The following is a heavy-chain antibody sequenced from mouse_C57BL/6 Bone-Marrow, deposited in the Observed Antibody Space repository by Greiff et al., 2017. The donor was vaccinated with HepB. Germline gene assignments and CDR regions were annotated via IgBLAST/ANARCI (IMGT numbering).Heavy chain of an antibody. V-gene: IGHV5-17*01. CDR3: ARDPISYFDY. CDR1: GFTFSDYG. CDR2: ISSGSSTI. Sequence: EVMLVESGGGLVKPGGSLKLSCAASGFTFSDYGVHWVRQAPEKGLEWVAYISSGSSTIYYADTVKGRFTISRDNAKNTLFLQMTSLRSEDTAMYYCARDPISYFDYWGQGTTLTVSS. J-gene: IGHJ2*01.